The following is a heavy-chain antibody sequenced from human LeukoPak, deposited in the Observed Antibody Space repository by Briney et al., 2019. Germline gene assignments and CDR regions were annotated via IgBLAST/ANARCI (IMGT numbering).Heavy chain of an antibody. J-gene: IGHJ4*02. D-gene: IGHD3-22*01. Sequence: GGSLRLSCAASGFTFSSYAMSWVRQAPGKGLEWVSGISASGGTAYYADSVKGRFTISRDNSKNTLYLQMNSLRAEDTAVYYCAKGQSSSGLRNYFDYWGQGTLVTVSS. CDR1: GFTFSSYA. CDR2: ISASGGTA. V-gene: IGHV3-23*01. CDR3: AKGQSSSGLRNYFDY.